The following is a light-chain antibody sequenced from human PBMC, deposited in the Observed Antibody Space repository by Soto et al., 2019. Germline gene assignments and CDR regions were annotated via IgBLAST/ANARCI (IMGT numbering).Light chain of an antibody. CDR3: QQYGSSPWM. V-gene: IGKV3-20*01. J-gene: IGKJ1*01. Sequence: EIVLTQSPGTLSLSPGERATLSCRASQSVSSSYLAWYQQKPGQAPRLLIYGASSKATGIADRFSGSGSGTDCDLTISRLEPEDFAVYYWQQYGSSPWMFGQGTKQEI. CDR1: QSVSSSY. CDR2: GAS.